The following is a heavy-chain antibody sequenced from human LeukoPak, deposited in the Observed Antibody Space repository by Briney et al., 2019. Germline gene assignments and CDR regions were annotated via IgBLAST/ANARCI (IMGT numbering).Heavy chain of an antibody. J-gene: IGHJ4*02. V-gene: IGHV1-2*04. CDR3: AREWGSVYYDSSGYALVY. Sequence: ASVKVSCKASGYTFTGYYMHWVRQAPGQGLEWMGWINPNSGGTNYAQKFQGWVTMTRDTSINTAYMELSRLKSDDTAVYYCAREWGSVYYDSSGYALVYWGQGTLVTVSS. CDR2: INPNSGGT. CDR1: GYTFTGYY. D-gene: IGHD3-22*01.